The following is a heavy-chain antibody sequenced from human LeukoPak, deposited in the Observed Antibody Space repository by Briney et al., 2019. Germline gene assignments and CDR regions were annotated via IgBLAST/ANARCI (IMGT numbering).Heavy chain of an antibody. D-gene: IGHD6-19*01. Sequence: QPGGSLRLSCAASGFTFSSYAMSWVRQAPGKGLEWVSAISGSGGSTYYADSVKGRFTISRDNSKNTLYLQMNNLRAEDTAVYYCAKVFRPAVAGDRPSGDYWGQGTLVTVSS. CDR1: GFTFSSYA. V-gene: IGHV3-23*01. CDR2: ISGSGGST. CDR3: AKVFRPAVAGDRPSGDY. J-gene: IGHJ4*02.